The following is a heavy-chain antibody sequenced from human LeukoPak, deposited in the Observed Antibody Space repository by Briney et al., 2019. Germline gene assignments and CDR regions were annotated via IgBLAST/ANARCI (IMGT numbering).Heavy chain of an antibody. Sequence: ASVKVSCKASGYTFTSYDINWVRQATGKGLEWMGWMNPNRGNTGYAQKFQGRVTMTRSTSISTAYMELSSLRSEDTAVYYCARRVWFGDFYFDYWGQGTLVTVSA. V-gene: IGHV1-8*01. J-gene: IGHJ4*02. CDR3: ARRVWFGDFYFDY. CDR1: GYTFTSYD. D-gene: IGHD3-10*01. CDR2: MNPNRGNT.